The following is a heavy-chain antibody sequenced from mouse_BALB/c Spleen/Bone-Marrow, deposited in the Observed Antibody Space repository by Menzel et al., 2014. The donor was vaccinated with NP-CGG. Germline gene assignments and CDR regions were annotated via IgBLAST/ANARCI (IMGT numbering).Heavy chain of an antibody. CDR2: ISSGSSTI. V-gene: IGHV5-17*02. CDR1: GFTLSSFG. CDR3: TRKGALITHYYAMDY. J-gene: IGHJ4*01. D-gene: IGHD2-4*01. Sequence: EVKLVESGGGLVQPGGSRKLSCAASGFTLSSFGMHWVRQAPEKGLEWVAYISSGSSTIYYADTVKGRFTTSRDNPKNTLFLQMTSLRSEDTAMYYCTRKGALITHYYAMDYWGQGTSVTVSS.